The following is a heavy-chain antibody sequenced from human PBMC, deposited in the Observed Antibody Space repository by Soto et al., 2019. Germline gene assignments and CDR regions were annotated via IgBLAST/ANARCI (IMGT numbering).Heavy chain of an antibody. J-gene: IGHJ4*02. D-gene: IGHD3-22*01. CDR2: ISGSGGST. CDR3: AKEVRSMIVVVITSFDY. V-gene: IGHV3-23*01. Sequence: WVRQAPGKGLEWVSAISGSGGSTYYADSVKGRFTISRDNSKNTLYLQMNSLRAEDTAVYYCAKEVRSMIVVVITSFDYWGQGTLVTV.